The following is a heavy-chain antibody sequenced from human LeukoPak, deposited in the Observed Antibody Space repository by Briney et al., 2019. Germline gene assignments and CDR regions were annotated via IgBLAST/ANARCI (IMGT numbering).Heavy chain of an antibody. CDR3: AKDGGNCSSTSCYSYYFDY. V-gene: IGHV3-30*02. CDR2: IRYDGSNK. D-gene: IGHD2-2*01. J-gene: IGHJ4*02. Sequence: GGSLRLSCAASGFTFSSYGMHWVRQAPGKGLEWVAFIRYDGSNKHYADSVKGRFTISRDNSKNTLYLQMNSLRAEDTAVYYCAKDGGNCSSTSCYSYYFDYWGQGTLVTVSS. CDR1: GFTFSSYG.